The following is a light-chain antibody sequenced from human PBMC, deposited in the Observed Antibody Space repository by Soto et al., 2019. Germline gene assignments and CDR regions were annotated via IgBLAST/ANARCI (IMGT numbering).Light chain of an antibody. CDR3: AAWDDSFSGLYV. V-gene: IGLV1-44*01. CDR2: NND. CDR1: SSTIGTYT. Sequence: QSVLTQPPSASGIPGQRVTISCSGSSSTIGTYTVNWYQQLPGTAPKLLIFNNDQRPSGGPDRFSGFKYGTAASLAIRGLQSEDEADYYCAAWDDSFSGLYVFGTATKVTVL. J-gene: IGLJ1*01.